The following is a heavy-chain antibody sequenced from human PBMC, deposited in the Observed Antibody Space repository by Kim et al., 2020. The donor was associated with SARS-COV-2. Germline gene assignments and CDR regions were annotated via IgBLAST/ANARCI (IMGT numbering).Heavy chain of an antibody. CDR1: GGSFSGYY. CDR3: AGGRFWSGVVAATGPV. J-gene: IGHJ4*02. CDR2: INHSGST. D-gene: IGHD2-15*01. Sequence: SETLSLTCAVYGGSFSGYYWSWIRQPPGKGLEWIGEINHSGSTNYNPSLKSRVTISVDTSKNQFSLKLSTVTAADTAVYYWAGGRFWSGVVAATGPVWGQGTLVTVSS. V-gene: IGHV4-34*01.